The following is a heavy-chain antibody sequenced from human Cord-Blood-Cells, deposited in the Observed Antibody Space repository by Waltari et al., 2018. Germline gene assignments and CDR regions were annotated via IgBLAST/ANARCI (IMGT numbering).Heavy chain of an antibody. V-gene: IGHV4-34*01. CDR1: GGSFSGYY. D-gene: IGHD6-13*01. CDR2: INHSGRT. Sequence: QVQLQQWGAGLLKPSETLSLTCAVYGGSFSGYYWSWIRQPPGKGLEWIGEINHSGRTNYNPSLKRRVTISVDTSKNQFSLKLSSVTAADTAVYYCARGVRLGSSWEGHFDYWGQGTLVTVSS. J-gene: IGHJ4*02. CDR3: ARGVRLGSSWEGHFDY.